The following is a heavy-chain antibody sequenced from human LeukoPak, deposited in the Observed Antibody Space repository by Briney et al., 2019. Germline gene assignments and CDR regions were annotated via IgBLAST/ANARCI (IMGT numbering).Heavy chain of an antibody. Sequence: SETLSLTCAVYGGSFSGYYWSWIRQPPGKGLEWIGEINHSGSTNYNPSLKSRVTISVDTSKNQFSLKLNSVTAADTAVYYCATSSGWYRFDSWGQGTLVTVSS. V-gene: IGHV4-34*01. J-gene: IGHJ4*02. CDR3: ATSSGWYRFDS. CDR1: GGSFSGYY. CDR2: INHSGST. D-gene: IGHD6-19*01.